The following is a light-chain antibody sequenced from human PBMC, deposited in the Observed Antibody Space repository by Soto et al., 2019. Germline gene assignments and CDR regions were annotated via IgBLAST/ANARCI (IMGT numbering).Light chain of an antibody. CDR1: SSDIGGSKY. J-gene: IGLJ1*01. CDR3: YSSRSSSSTFYV. Sequence: QSALTQPASVSGSPGQSITISCAGTSSDIGGSKYVSWYQQHPGKAPKLMIYGVSNRPSGVSNRFSGSKSGNTASLTISGLQAEDEADYFCYSSRSSSSTFYVFGTGTKVTVL. CDR2: GVS. V-gene: IGLV2-14*03.